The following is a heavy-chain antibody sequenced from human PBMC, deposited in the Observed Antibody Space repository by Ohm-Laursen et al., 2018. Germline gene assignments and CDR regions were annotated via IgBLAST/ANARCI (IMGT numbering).Heavy chain of an antibody. J-gene: IGHJ3*02. V-gene: IGHV1-2*02. D-gene: IGHD3-10*01. CDR1: GYTFTDYY. CDR2: INPNRGGT. Sequence: GASVKVSCKASGYTFTDYYIHWARQAPGQGLEWMGWINPNRGGTSYAQKFQGRVTVTRDTSISTAYMELSRLTSDDTAVYYCARSVLVWFGDPEAFDIWGQGTMVTVSS. CDR3: ARSVLVWFGDPEAFDI.